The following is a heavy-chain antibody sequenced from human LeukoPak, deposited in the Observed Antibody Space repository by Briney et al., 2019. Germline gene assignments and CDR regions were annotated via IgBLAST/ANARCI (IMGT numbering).Heavy chain of an antibody. J-gene: IGHJ5*02. D-gene: IGHD5/OR15-5a*01. CDR2: MHPGGSKI. V-gene: IGHV5-51*01. Sequence: GESLRISCKASGYSFTNYWIAWVRQKPGKGLEWMGIMHPGGSKINYSPSFEGQVTISADTSISTAYLEWYSLKASDSAIYYCAKTIASLGSGARYFDPWGQGTMITVSS. CDR1: GYSFTNYW. CDR3: AKTIASLGSGARYFDP.